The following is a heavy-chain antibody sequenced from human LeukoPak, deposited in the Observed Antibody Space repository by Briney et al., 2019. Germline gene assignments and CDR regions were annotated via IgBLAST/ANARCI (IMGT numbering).Heavy chain of an antibody. V-gene: IGHV1-2*06. J-gene: IGHJ4*02. CDR2: INPNSGDT. Sequence: ASVKVSCKTSGYTFTGYYMHWVRQASGQGLEWMGRINPNSGDTNYAQKFQGRVTMTGDTSITTAYMELNSLRSDDTAVYYCAKAKPQGSDRDFDYWGQGTLVTVSS. CDR3: AKAKPQGSDRDFDY. CDR1: GYTFTGYY. D-gene: IGHD1-14*01.